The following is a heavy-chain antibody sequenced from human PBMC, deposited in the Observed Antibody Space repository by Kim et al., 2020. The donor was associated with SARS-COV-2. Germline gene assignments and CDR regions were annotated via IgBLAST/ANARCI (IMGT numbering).Heavy chain of an antibody. Sequence: SETLSLTCAVYGGSFSGYYWSWIRQPPGKGLEWIGEINHSGSTNYNPSLKSRVTISVDTSKNQFSLKLSSVTAADTAVYYCARQGAPVDYDYVWERTGDGMDVWGQGTTVTVSS. J-gene: IGHJ6*02. V-gene: IGHV4-34*01. CDR2: INHSGST. D-gene: IGHD3-16*01. CDR1: GGSFSGYY. CDR3: ARQGAPVDYDYVWERTGDGMDV.